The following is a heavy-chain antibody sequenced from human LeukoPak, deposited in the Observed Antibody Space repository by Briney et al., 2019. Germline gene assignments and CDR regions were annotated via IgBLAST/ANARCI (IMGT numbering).Heavy chain of an antibody. J-gene: IGHJ5*02. CDR1: GYTFTSYG. V-gene: IGHV1-69*04. Sequence: GASVKVSCKASGYTFTSYGISWVRQAPGQGLEWMGRIIPILGIANYAQKFQGRVTITADKSTSTAYMELSSLRSEDTAVYYCARGRSSSQREWFDPWGQGTLVTVSS. CDR3: ARGRSSSQREWFDP. CDR2: IIPILGIA. D-gene: IGHD6-6*01.